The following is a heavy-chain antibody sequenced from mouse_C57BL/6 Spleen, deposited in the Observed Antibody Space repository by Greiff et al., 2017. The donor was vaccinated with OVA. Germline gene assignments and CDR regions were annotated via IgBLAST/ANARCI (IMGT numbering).Heavy chain of an antibody. J-gene: IGHJ4*01. V-gene: IGHV5-17*01. D-gene: IGHD1-1*01. CDR2: ISSGSSTI. Sequence: EVKVEESGGGLVKPGGSLKLSCAASGFTFSDYGMHWVRQAPEKGLEWVAYISSGSSTIYYADTVKGRFTISRDNAKNTLVLQMTSLRAEDTAMYYCARGYYGSSEYYYAMDYWGQGTSVTVSS. CDR1: GFTFSDYG. CDR3: ARGYYGSSEYYYAMDY.